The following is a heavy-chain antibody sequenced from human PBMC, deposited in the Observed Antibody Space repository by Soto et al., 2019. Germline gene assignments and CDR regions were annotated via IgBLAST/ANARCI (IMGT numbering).Heavy chain of an antibody. CDR2: IYYSGST. CDR1: GGSISSYY. J-gene: IGHJ5*02. V-gene: IGHV4-59*12. Sequence: SETLSLTCTVSGGSISSYYWSWIRQPPGKGLEWIGYIYYSGSTNYNPSLKSRVTISVDTSKNQFSLKLSSVTAADTAVYYCARVDTALVRFDPWGQGTLVTVSS. D-gene: IGHD5-18*01. CDR3: ARVDTALVRFDP.